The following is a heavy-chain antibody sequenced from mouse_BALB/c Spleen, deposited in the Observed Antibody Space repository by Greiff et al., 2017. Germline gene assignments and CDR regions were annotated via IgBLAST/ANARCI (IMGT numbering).Heavy chain of an antibody. CDR1: GFSLTSYG. D-gene: IGHD1-2*01. CDR3: ARDALLRLRSYAMDY. V-gene: IGHV2-9*02. Sequence: VMLVESGPGLVAPSQSLSITCTVSGFSLTSYGVHWVRQPPGKGLEWLGVIWAGGSTNYNSALMSRLSISKDNSKSQVFLKMNSLQTDDTAMYYCARDALLRLRSYAMDYWGQGTSVTVAS. CDR2: IWAGGST. J-gene: IGHJ4*01.